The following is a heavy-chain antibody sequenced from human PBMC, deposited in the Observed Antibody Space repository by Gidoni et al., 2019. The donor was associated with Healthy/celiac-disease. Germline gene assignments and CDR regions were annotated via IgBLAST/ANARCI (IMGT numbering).Heavy chain of an antibody. CDR1: GLPFSSYA. Sequence: VQLLESGGGLVQPGGSLRLSCAASGLPFSSYAMSWVRQGPGQGLAWVSTISGSGGRTNYADSVKGRFTKSRDNSKNTLYLQRNSLRAEDTAVYYCAKDYLFINWFDPWGQGTLVTVSS. CDR3: AKDYLFINWFDP. D-gene: IGHD3-10*02. J-gene: IGHJ5*02. CDR2: ISGSGGRT. V-gene: IGHV3-23*01.